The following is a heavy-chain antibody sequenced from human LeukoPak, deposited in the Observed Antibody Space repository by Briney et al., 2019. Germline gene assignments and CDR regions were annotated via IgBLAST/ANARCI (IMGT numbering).Heavy chain of an antibody. D-gene: IGHD3-22*01. J-gene: IGHJ4*02. CDR1: GYTFTSYG. CDR3: ATADYYDSSGYYGY. CDR2: ISAYNGNT. Sequence: GASVKVSCKASGYTFTSYGISWVRQAPGQGLEWMGWISAYNGNTNYAQKLQGRVTMTTDTSTSTAYMELRSLRSDDTAVYYCATADYYDSSGYYGYWGQGTLVTVSS. V-gene: IGHV1-18*01.